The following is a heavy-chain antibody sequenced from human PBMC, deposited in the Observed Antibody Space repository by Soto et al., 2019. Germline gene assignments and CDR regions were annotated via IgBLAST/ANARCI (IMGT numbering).Heavy chain of an antibody. Sequence: ASVKVSCKASGYTFTSYGISWVRQAPGQGLEWMGWISAYNGNTNYAQKLQGRVTMTTDTSTSTAYMELRSLRSDDTAVYYCARDIQPNYYGSGSYFYYYYMDVWGKGTTVTVSS. CDR3: ARDIQPNYYGSGSYFYYYYMDV. D-gene: IGHD3-10*01. CDR2: ISAYNGNT. V-gene: IGHV1-18*01. CDR1: GYTFTSYG. J-gene: IGHJ6*03.